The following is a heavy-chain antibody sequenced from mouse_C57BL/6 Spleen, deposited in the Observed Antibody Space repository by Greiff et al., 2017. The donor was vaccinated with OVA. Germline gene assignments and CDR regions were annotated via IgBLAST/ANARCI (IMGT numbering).Heavy chain of an antibody. CDR2: IYPGGGYT. CDR1: GYTFTNYW. D-gene: IGHD1-1*01. J-gene: IGHJ4*01. V-gene: IGHV1-63*01. Sequence: QVQLQQSGAELVRPGTSVKMSCKASGYTFTNYWIGWAKQRPGHGLEWIGDIYPGGGYTNYNEKFKGKATLTADKSSSTAYMQFSSLTSEDSAIYYCARYYGSSEYYYAMDYWGQGTSVTVSS. CDR3: ARYYGSSEYYYAMDY.